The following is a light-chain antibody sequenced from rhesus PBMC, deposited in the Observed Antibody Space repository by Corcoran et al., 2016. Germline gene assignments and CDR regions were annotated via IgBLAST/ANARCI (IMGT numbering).Light chain of an antibody. CDR2: KAP. CDR1: HSIISW. J-gene: IGKJ2*01. CDR3: QQYSSSPYS. Sequence: DIQMTQSPSSLSASVGDTVTITCRAIHSIISWLAWYQQKPGKAHKLLISKAPNLQSGVPSRFSGRGSGTDLTLTISSLQYEDFATYYCQQYSSSPYSFGQGTKVEIK. V-gene: IGKV1-22*01.